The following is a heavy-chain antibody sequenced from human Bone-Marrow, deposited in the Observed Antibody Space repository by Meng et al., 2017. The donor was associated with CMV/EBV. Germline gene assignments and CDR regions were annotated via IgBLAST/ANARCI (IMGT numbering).Heavy chain of an antibody. V-gene: IGHV1-18*01. Sequence: ASVKVSCKASGYTFTSYGISWVRQAPGQGLEWMGWISAYNGNTNYAQKLQGRVTMTTDTSTSTAYMGLRSLRSDDTAVYYCAKQLAPNYYYYGMDVWGQGTTVTVSS. J-gene: IGHJ6*02. CDR3: AKQLAPNYYYYGMDV. CDR2: ISAYNGNT. D-gene: IGHD6-13*01. CDR1: GYTFTSYG.